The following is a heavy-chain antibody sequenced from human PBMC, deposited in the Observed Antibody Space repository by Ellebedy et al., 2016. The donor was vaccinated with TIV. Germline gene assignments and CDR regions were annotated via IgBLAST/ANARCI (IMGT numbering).Heavy chain of an antibody. Sequence: MPSETLSLTCNVSGGSISTFYWSWIRQPPGKGLEFIGYIYYIGITNYNPSLESRVAISIDTSKNQFSLRLSSVTAADTAVYYCAAYYGGRFDYWGQGTLVTVSS. D-gene: IGHD4-23*01. J-gene: IGHJ4*02. CDR1: GGSISTFY. CDR3: AAYYGGRFDY. V-gene: IGHV4-59*01. CDR2: IYYIGIT.